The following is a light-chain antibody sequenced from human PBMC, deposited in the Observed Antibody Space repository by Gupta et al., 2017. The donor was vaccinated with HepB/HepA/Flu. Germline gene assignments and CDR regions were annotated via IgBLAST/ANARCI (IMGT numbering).Light chain of an antibody. V-gene: IGKV1-39*01. CDR1: QSISTF. J-gene: IGKJ1*01. CDR2: AAS. CDR3: QHRDFIPWT. Sequence: IQMTQSPSSLSASVGDRVTITCRASQSISTFLNWYQQKPGKAPNLLIYAASTLKSGVPSRFSGSGSGTDFTLTISSRQPEDFATYYCQHRDFIPWTFGQGTQVDIK.